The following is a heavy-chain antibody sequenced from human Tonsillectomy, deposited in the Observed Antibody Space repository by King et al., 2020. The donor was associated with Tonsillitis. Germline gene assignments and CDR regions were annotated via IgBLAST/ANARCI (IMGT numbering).Heavy chain of an antibody. CDR3: ARGIPYYDFSSCYSARLIWFDP. V-gene: IGHV4-30-2*01. CDR2: IYHSGST. CDR1: GGSISSGGYS. D-gene: IGHD3-3*01. J-gene: IGHJ5*02. Sequence: QLQESGSGLVKPSQTLSLTCAVSGGSISSGGYSWSWIRQPPGKGLEWIGYIYHSGSTYYNPSLKSRVTISVDRSKNQFSLKLSTVTAADTAVYYCARGIPYYDFSSCYSARLIWFDPWGQGTLVTVSS.